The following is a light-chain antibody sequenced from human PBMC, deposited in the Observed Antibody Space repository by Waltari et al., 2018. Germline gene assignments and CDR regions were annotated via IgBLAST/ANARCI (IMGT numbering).Light chain of an antibody. J-gene: IGLJ2*01. Sequence: QSALTQPASVSGSPGQSITISCTGTSSNVGGYTLVSWYQQHPAKAPQLIIYDVNKRPSGSSHRFSGSKSGNTASLTISGLQADDESDYYCCSYAGDSTLIFGGGTKLTVL. CDR1: SSNVGGYTL. CDR3: CSYAGDSTLI. V-gene: IGLV2-23*02. CDR2: DVN.